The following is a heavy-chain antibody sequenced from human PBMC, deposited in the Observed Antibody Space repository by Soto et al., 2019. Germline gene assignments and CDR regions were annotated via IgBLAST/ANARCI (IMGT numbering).Heavy chain of an antibody. J-gene: IGHJ4*02. V-gene: IGHV4-39*01. CDR2: IYYSGST. Sequence: SETLSLTCTVSGGSISSGSYYWGWIRQPPGKGLEWIGSIYYSGSTYYNPSLKSRVTISVDTSKNQLSLKLSSVTAADTAVYYCARYPSYRPNFDYWGQGTLVTVSS. D-gene: IGHD2-2*01. CDR1: GGSISSGSYY. CDR3: ARYPSYRPNFDY.